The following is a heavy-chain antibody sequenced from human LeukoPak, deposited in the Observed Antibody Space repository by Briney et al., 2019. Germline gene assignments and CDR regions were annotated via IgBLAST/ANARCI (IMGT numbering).Heavy chain of an antibody. Sequence: MPSETLSLTCTVSGVSISSYYGGGLRQPRGRGLEWIGSIYYSGNTYYNASLKSRVTISLDASSNQFSLKLTSVTAADTAVYYCPRGTGFGFVYYWGQGTLVTVSS. CDR2: IYYSGNT. J-gene: IGHJ4*02. D-gene: IGHD3-3*01. V-gene: IGHV4-39*07. CDR3: PRGTGFGFVYY. CDR1: GVSISSYY.